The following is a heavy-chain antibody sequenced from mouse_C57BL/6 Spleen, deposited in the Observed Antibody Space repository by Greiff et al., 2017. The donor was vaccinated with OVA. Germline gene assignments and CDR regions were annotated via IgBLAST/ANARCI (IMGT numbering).Heavy chain of an antibody. Sequence: QVQLQQPGAELVKPGASVKLSCKASGYTFTSYWMHWVKQRPGRGLEWIGRIDPNSGGTTYNEKFKSKATLPVDKPSSTAYMQLSSLTSEDSAVYDCARRPGSSYGYFDVWGTGTTVTVSS. CDR1: GYTFTSYW. D-gene: IGHD1-1*01. CDR2: IDPNSGGT. V-gene: IGHV1-72*01. CDR3: ARRPGSSYGYFDV. J-gene: IGHJ1*03.